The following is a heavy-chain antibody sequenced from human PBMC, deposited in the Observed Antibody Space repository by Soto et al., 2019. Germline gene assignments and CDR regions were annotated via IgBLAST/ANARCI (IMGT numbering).Heavy chain of an antibody. J-gene: IGHJ4*02. V-gene: IGHV3-9*01. CDR2: ISWNSGSI. CDR1: GFTFDDYA. D-gene: IGHD2-2*01. CDR3: AKGMERYCISTSCLATLFDY. Sequence: PGGSLRLSCAASGFTFDDYAMHWVRQAPGKGLEWVSGISWNSGSIGYADSVKGRFTISRDNAKNSLYLQMNSLRAEDTALYYCAKGMERYCISTSCLATLFDYWGQGTRVTVSS.